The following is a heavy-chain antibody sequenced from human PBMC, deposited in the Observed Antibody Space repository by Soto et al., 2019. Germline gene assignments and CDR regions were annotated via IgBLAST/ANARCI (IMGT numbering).Heavy chain of an antibody. Sequence: SQTLSLTCAISGDSVSTNSATWDWIRQSPSRGLEWLGRTYYRSNWYTDYAVSVKGRITISPDTSNNQLSLQLNSVTPDDTAVYYCASLIRHSWLAFWGQGTLVPGSS. CDR3: ASLIRHSWLAF. CDR1: GDSVSTNSAT. V-gene: IGHV6-1*01. D-gene: IGHD3-22*01. CDR2: TYYRSNWYT. J-gene: IGHJ4*02.